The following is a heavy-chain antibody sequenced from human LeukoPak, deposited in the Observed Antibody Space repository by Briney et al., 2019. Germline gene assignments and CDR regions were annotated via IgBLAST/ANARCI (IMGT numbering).Heavy chain of an antibody. Sequence: ASVKVSCKASGYTFTGYGIAWVRQAPGEGLELVGWIAAYNGLTNYAQNLQDRLTLTRDISTTTAFMELRNLTSDDTAIYFCARSYGLEADYWGRGTLVTVSS. V-gene: IGHV1-18*01. CDR3: ARSYGLEADY. CDR1: GYTFTGYG. CDR2: IAAYNGLT. D-gene: IGHD3-16*02. J-gene: IGHJ4*02.